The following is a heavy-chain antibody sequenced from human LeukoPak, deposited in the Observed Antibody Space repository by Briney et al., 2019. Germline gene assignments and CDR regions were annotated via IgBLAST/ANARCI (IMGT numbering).Heavy chain of an antibody. CDR1: PGSIGGYY. CDR2: VFYTGET. Sequence: SETLSLTCSVSPGSIGGYYWSWFRQPPGKGLGWIGYVFYTGETDYNPSLRSRGTISVDASKNQVSLRLTSVTAADTAVYYCARHAAGVELWFEFWGQGSQVTVSS. D-gene: IGHD2-21*01. V-gene: IGHV4-59*08. J-gene: IGHJ4*02. CDR3: ARHAAGVELWFEF.